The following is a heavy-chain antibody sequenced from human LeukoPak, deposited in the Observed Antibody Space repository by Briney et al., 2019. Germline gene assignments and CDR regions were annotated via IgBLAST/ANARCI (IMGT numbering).Heavy chain of an antibody. CDR3: ARLTVAGIPFFDY. V-gene: IGHV4-34*01. D-gene: IGHD6-19*01. J-gene: IGHJ4*02. CDR2: INHSGST. Sequence: PSETLSLTCAVYGGSFSGYYWSWIRQPPGEGLEWIGEINHSGSTNYNPSLKSRVTISVDTSKNQFSLKLSSVTAADTAVYYCARLTVAGIPFFDYWGQGTLVTVSS. CDR1: GGSFSGYY.